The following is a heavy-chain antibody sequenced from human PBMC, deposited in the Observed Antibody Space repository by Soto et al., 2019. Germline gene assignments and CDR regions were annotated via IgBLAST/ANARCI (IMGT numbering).Heavy chain of an antibody. CDR3: AREGSVVLALSAREL. Sequence: QVQLVESGGGLVKPGGSLRLSCAASGFPLSDYYMTWMRQAPGKGLEWVSYISGSGSTIYYADSVKGRFTVSRDNAQKWPYLQMDSLRAEDTAVYSCAREGSVVLALSARELWGQGTMVTVSS. V-gene: IGHV3-11*01. J-gene: IGHJ3*01. CDR1: GFPLSDYY. D-gene: IGHD2-15*01. CDR2: ISGSGSTI.